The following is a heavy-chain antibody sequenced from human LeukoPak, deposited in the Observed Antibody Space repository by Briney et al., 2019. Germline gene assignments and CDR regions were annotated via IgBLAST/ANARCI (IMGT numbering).Heavy chain of an antibody. Sequence: RTGGSLRLSCAASGFTFSSYAMHWVRQAPGKGLEWVSYISSSGSTIYYADSVKGRFTISRDNAKNSLYLQMNSLRAEDTALYYCASALGGTNGATDYWGQGTLVTVSS. J-gene: IGHJ4*02. D-gene: IGHD2-8*01. V-gene: IGHV3-48*04. CDR1: GFTFSSYA. CDR3: ASALGGTNGATDY. CDR2: ISSSGSTI.